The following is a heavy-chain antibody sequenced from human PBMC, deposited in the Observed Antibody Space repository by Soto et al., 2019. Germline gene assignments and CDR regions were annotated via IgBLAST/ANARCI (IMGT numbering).Heavy chain of an antibody. D-gene: IGHD4-4*01. Sequence: PSETLSLTCAVYGGSFSGYYWSWIRQPPGKGLEWIGEINHSGSTNYNPSLKSRVTISVDTSKNQFSLKLSSVTAADTAVYYCARGRIYSSLNYWGQGTLVTVS. CDR3: ARGRIYSSLNY. CDR2: INHSGST. J-gene: IGHJ4*02. V-gene: IGHV4-34*01. CDR1: GGSFSGYY.